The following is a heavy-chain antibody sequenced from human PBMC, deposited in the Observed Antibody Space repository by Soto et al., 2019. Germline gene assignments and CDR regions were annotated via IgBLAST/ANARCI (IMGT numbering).Heavy chain of an antibody. Sequence: QVQLVQSGAEVKKPGSSVKVSCKASGGTFSSYTISWVRQAPGQGLEWMGRIIPILGIANYAQKFQGRVTITADKSASTAYMELSSLRSEDTAVYYCARVAPYSSGVLDYWGQGTLVTVSS. CDR1: GGTFSSYT. D-gene: IGHD6-19*01. J-gene: IGHJ4*02. CDR2: IIPILGIA. V-gene: IGHV1-69*02. CDR3: ARVAPYSSGVLDY.